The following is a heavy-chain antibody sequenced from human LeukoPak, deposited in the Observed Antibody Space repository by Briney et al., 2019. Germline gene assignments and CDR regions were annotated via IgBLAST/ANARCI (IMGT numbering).Heavy chain of an antibody. CDR3: ARDLSSSYFDY. D-gene: IGHD6-13*01. CDR1: GYTFTSYA. CDR2: INAGNGNT. J-gene: IGHJ4*02. V-gene: IGHV1-3*01. Sequence: ASVKVSCKASGYTFTSYAMHWVRQAPGQRLEWMEWINAGNGNTKYSQKFQGRVTITRDTSASTAYMELSSLRSEDTAVYYCARDLSSSYFDYWGQGTLVTVSS.